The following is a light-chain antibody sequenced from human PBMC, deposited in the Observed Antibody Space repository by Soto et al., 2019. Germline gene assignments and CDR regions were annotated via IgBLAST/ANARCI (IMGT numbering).Light chain of an antibody. Sequence: QSALTQPASVSGSPGQSITISCTGTSSDVGGYNYVSWYQQHPGKAPKLMIYDVNNRPSGVSNRFSGSKSGNTASLTISGLQAEDEADYYYSSYTSSSTLVVFGGGTKVTVL. V-gene: IGLV2-14*01. J-gene: IGLJ2*01. CDR2: DVN. CDR1: SSDVGGYNY. CDR3: SSYTSSSTLVV.